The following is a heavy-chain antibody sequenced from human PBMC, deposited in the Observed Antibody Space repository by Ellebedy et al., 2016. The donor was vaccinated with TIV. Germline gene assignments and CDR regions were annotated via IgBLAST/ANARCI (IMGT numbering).Heavy chain of an antibody. D-gene: IGHD2-2*01. CDR2: LTHTGRT. Sequence: SETLSLTXTVSGGCFNSYYWTWIRQPPGKGLEWVGHLTHTGRTNYNPSLQSRVAISLDSSKTQFSPELNSVTAADTAVYFCARSCSPSCWECLEYWGQGVLVTVSS. J-gene: IGHJ4*02. V-gene: IGHV4-59*13. CDR1: GGCFNSYY. CDR3: ARSCSPSCWECLEY.